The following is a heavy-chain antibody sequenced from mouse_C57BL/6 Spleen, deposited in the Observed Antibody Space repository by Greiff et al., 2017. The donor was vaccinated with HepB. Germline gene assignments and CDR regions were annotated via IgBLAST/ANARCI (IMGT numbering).Heavy chain of an antibody. Sequence: QVQLQQPGAELVRPGSSVKLSCKASGYTFTSYWMDWVKQRPGQGLEWIGNIYPSDSETHYNQKFKDKATLTVDKSSSTAYMQLSSLTSEDSAVYYCARFGYYVFAYWGQGTLVTVSA. V-gene: IGHV1-61*01. D-gene: IGHD2-3*01. J-gene: IGHJ3*01. CDR2: IYPSDSET. CDR1: GYTFTSYW. CDR3: ARFGYYVFAY.